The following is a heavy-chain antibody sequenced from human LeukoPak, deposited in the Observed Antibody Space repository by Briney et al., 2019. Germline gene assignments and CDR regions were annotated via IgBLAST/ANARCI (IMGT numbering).Heavy chain of an antibody. V-gene: IGHV4-34*01. Sequence: PSETLSLTCAVYGGSFSGYYWSWIRQPPGKGLEWIGEINHSGSTNYNPSLKSRVTISVDTSKNQFSLKLSSVTAADTAVYYCARIRLRFGEFRRFPYYFDYWGQGTLVTVSS. CDR1: GGSFSGYY. D-gene: IGHD3-10*01. CDR3: ARIRLRFGEFRRFPYYFDY. J-gene: IGHJ4*02. CDR2: INHSGST.